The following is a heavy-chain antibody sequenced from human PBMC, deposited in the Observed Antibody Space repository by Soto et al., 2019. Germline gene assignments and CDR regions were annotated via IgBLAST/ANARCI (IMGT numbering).Heavy chain of an antibody. J-gene: IGHJ4*02. CDR3: AKSVYNWNDGFFDY. V-gene: IGHV1-18*01. CDR2: VSAYNGNT. CDR1: GYSFINYD. Sequence: ASVKVSCKASGYSFINYDISWVRQAPGQGLEWMGWVSAYNGNTNYAQKFQGRVTMTTDTSTSTAYMELRSLRAEDTAVYYCAKSVYNWNDGFFDYSGQGTLVTVSS. D-gene: IGHD1-1*01.